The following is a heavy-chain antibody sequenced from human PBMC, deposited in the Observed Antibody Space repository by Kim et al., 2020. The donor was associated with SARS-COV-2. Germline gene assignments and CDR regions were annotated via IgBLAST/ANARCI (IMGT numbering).Heavy chain of an antibody. D-gene: IGHD3-3*01. CDR2: IYYSGST. V-gene: IGHV4-30-4*01. J-gene: IGHJ6*03. CDR3: ARVRGGYDFWSANESFYYYYMDV. CDR1: GGSISSGDYY. Sequence: SETLSLTCTVSGGSISSGDYYWSWIRQPPGKGLEWIGYIYYSGSTYYNPSLKSRVTISVDTSKNQFSLKLSSVTAADTAVYYCARVRGGYDFWSANESFYYYYMDVWGKGTTVTVSS.